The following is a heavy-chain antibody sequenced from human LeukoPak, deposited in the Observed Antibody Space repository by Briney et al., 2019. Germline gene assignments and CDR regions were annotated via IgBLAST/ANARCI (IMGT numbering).Heavy chain of an antibody. D-gene: IGHD3-9*01. Sequence: GGSLRLSCAASGFTFSNYGMHWVRQAPGKGLEWVAFIRYDGSNKYYADSVKGRFTISRDNAKNSLYLQMNSLRAEDTAVYYCARAAYYDILTGYPRGRMGYYYYYMDVWGKGTTVTVSS. CDR1: GFTFSNYG. J-gene: IGHJ6*03. CDR2: IRYDGSNK. CDR3: ARAAYYDILTGYPRGRMGYYYYYMDV. V-gene: IGHV3-30*02.